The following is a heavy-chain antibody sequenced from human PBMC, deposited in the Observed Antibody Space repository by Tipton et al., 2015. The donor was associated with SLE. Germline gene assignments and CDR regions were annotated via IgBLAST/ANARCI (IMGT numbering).Heavy chain of an antibody. V-gene: IGHV3-74*01. Sequence: SLRLSCAASGFTLSRHWMHWVRQAPGKGLVWVSRTNRDGSSRTYADSVKGRFTISRDNAKNTLYLQMNSLRAEDTAVYYCARSPAVQGLTPSSIFDPWGQGTLVTVSS. D-gene: IGHD3-10*01. CDR3: ARSPAVQGLTPSSIFDP. CDR2: TNRDGSSR. CDR1: GFTLSRHW. J-gene: IGHJ5*02.